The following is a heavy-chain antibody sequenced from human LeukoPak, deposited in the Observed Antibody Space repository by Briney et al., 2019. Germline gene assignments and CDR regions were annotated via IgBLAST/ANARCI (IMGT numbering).Heavy chain of an antibody. CDR2: SSGSGHSP. CDR1: GFTVSSYA. Sequence: PGCSLTLSCAASGFTVSSYAMIWLRQAPAKGLEGVSWSSGSGHSPYYEDYVKGRCTISRDNSKNTLYLQMNSMRADDTAVSYCAKSPGSGSYYKGLDYCGQGTVVTVSS. CDR3: AKSPGSGSYYKGLDY. J-gene: IGHJ4*02. D-gene: IGHD3-10*01. V-gene: IGHV3-23*01.